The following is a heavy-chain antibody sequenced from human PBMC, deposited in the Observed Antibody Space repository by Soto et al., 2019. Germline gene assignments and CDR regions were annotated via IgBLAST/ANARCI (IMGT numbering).Heavy chain of an antibody. J-gene: IGHJ6*02. CDR3: ARGHYGGHAMDV. CDR2: VYLTGVT. V-gene: IGHV4-30-2*06. D-gene: IGHD4-17*01. CDR1: GDSISSGGYA. Sequence: QLQLQESGSGLVNRSQTLSLTCAVSGDSISSGGYAWTWIRQSPGKGLEWIGYVYLTGVTYYNPSLXSXXTISVDKSKSQFSLMLSSVTAADTAVYYCARGHYGGHAMDVWGQGTTVIVSS.